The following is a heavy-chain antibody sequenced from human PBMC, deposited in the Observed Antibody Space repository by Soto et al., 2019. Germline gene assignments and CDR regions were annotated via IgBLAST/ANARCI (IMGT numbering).Heavy chain of an antibody. D-gene: IGHD3-10*01. CDR2: ILAYNGDT. V-gene: IGHV1-18*01. CDR1: GYTFTSHG. J-gene: IGHJ4*02. CDR3: ARERYGVFNPPANDF. Sequence: QVQLVQSGPEVKKPGASVKVSCKASGYTFTSHGITWVRQAPGQGLEWMGWILAYNGDTKYAQKLQGRVTMTTDTSTSTAYMDLTSLRSDDTAVYYCARERYGVFNPPANDFWGQGTLVTVSS.